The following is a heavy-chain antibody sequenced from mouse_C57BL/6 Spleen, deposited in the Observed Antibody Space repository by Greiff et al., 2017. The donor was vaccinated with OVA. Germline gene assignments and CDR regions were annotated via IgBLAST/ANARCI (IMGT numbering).Heavy chain of an antibody. J-gene: IGHJ2*01. CDR2: INPYNGGT. CDR1: GYTFTDYY. D-gene: IGHD4-1*01. Sequence: VQLQQSGPVLVKPGASVKMSCKASGYTFTDYYMNWVKQSHGKSLEWIGVINPYNGGTSYNQKFKGKATLTVDKSSSTAYMELNSLTSEDSAVYYCARWTGTYYFDYWGQGTTLTVSS. V-gene: IGHV1-19*01. CDR3: ARWTGTYYFDY.